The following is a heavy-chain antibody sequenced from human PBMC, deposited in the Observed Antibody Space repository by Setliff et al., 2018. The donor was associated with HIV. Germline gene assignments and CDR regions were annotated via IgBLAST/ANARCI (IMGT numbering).Heavy chain of an antibody. Sequence: GGSLRLSCAASGFTFSDYHMSWIRQAPGKGLEWVAVTSYDGNIKYYGDSVKGRFTISRDNSKNTLYVQMNSLRAEDTAVYYCARDPTYYFDSSGPYDAFDIWGQGTMVTVSS. CDR1: GFTFSDYH. CDR3: ARDPTYYFDSSGPYDAFDI. J-gene: IGHJ3*02. V-gene: IGHV3-30*03. D-gene: IGHD3-22*01. CDR2: TSYDGNIK.